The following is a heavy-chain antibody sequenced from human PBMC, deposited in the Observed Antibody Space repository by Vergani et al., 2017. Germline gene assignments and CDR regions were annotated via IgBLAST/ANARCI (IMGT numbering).Heavy chain of an antibody. V-gene: IGHV3-21*01. CDR3: VKEGFYDSSGYYYGGFDY. D-gene: IGHD3-22*01. CDR2: ISSSSSYI. J-gene: IGHJ4*02. CDR1: GFTFSSYS. Sequence: EVQLVESGGGLVKPGGSLRLSCAASGFTFSSYSMNWVRQAPGKGLEWVSSISSSSSYIYYADSVKGRFTISRDNAKNSLYLQMNSLRAEDTAVYYCVKEGFYDSSGYYYGGFDYWGQGTLVTVSS.